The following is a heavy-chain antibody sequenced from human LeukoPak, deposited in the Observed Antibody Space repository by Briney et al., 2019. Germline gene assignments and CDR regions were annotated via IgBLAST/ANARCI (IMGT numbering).Heavy chain of an antibody. CDR2: ISAYNGNT. Sequence: ASVKVSCKASGYTFTSYGISWVRQAPGQGLEWMGWISAYNGNTNYAQNLQGRVTMTTDTSTSTAYMDLRSLRSDDTAVYYCERDPRQDGSLFDYWGQGTLVTVSS. CDR1: GYTFTSYG. CDR3: ERDPRQDGSLFDY. V-gene: IGHV1-18*01. D-gene: IGHD5-24*01. J-gene: IGHJ4*02.